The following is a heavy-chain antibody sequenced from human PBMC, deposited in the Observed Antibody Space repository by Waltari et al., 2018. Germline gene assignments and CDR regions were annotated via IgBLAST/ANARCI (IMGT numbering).Heavy chain of an antibody. D-gene: IGHD2-15*01. CDR1: GGSIRGYY. CDR3: TRGGSHYNRFDI. Sequence: QVQLQESGPGLVKPSETLSLTCAVSGGSIRGYYWSWIRQPPGKGLEWIGYVSGGSGSTEYNPSIKSRVTISRDTSKNYFSLNLSSVTAADTAIYFCTRGGSHYNRFDIWGPGVLVTVSS. V-gene: IGHV4-59*12. CDR2: VSGGSGST. J-gene: IGHJ5*02.